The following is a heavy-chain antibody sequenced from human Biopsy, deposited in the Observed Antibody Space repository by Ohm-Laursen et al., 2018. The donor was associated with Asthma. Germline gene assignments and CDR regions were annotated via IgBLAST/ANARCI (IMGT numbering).Heavy chain of an antibody. V-gene: IGHV3-30*04. CDR3: ARGGLHYYEYYGMDV. Sequence: SLRLSCAASGFTFDNYTMHWVRQAPGKGLEWVTIISYDGRNTYYADSVEGRFTISRDNSKNTLFLQMSSLRPEDTAVYYCARGGLHYYEYYGMDVWGQGTTATVSS. CDR1: GFTFDNYT. CDR2: ISYDGRNT. D-gene: IGHD2-21*02. J-gene: IGHJ6*02.